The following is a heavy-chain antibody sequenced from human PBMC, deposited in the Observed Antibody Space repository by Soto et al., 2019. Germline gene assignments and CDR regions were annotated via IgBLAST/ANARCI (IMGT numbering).Heavy chain of an antibody. Sequence: PGASVKVSCKASGDTFSSYAISWVRQAPGQGLEWTGGIIPIFGTANYAQKFQGRVTITADESTSTAYMELSSLRSEDTAVYYCARGGYSSSWLNYYYYYGMDVWAKGPRSPSP. J-gene: IGHJ6*02. CDR3: ARGGYSSSWLNYYYYYGMDV. CDR1: GDTFSSYA. CDR2: IIPIFGTA. V-gene: IGHV1-69*13. D-gene: IGHD6-13*01.